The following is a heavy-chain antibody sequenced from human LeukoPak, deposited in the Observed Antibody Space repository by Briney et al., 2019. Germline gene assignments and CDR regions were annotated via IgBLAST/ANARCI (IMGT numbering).Heavy chain of an antibody. Sequence: GGSLRLSCAASGFTFSSYAMSWVRQAPGKGLEWVSAISGSGGSTHYADSVKGRFTISRDNSKNTLYLQMNSLRAEDTAVYYCAKGGYCSSTSCYPPTDWGQGTLVTVSS. D-gene: IGHD2-2*01. V-gene: IGHV3-23*01. J-gene: IGHJ4*02. CDR2: ISGSGGST. CDR1: GFTFSSYA. CDR3: AKGGYCSSTSCYPPTD.